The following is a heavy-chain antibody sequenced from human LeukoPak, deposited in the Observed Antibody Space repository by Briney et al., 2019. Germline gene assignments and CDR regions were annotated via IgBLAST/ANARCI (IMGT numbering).Heavy chain of an antibody. CDR1: GYTFTSYG. Sequence: ASVKVSCKASGYTFTSYGISWVRQAPGQGLERMGWISAYNGNTNYAQKFQGRVTMTRDTSISTAYMELSRLRSDDTAVYYCARDIRYFDWSADAFDIWGQGTMVTVSS. CDR2: ISAYNGNT. D-gene: IGHD3-9*01. V-gene: IGHV1-18*01. J-gene: IGHJ3*02. CDR3: ARDIRYFDWSADAFDI.